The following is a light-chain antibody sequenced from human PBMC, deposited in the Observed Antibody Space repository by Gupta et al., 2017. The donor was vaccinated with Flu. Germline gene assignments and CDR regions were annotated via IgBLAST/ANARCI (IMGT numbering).Light chain of an antibody. V-gene: IGKV3-11*01. CDR2: DAS. Sequence: EIVFTPSPATLSLSPWEIATLSCRASPTVSNYLAWYQQKPGQAPRLLLYDASNSATGIAARFRASGCGTEFSLAISIIVSEHVAVYYCLQWRKWRQTFGPGTKVEIK. CDR3: LQWRKWRQT. J-gene: IGKJ1*01. CDR1: PTVSNY.